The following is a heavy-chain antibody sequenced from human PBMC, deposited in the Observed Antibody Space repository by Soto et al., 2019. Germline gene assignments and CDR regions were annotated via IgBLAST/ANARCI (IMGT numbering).Heavy chain of an antibody. V-gene: IGHV4-59*02. Sequence: SETLSLTCSFSGDSVTSHYLTWIRQSPEKGLEWIGYMHYTGFSHYNPSLKSRLTISVDRSKNQFTLQLTSVTVADTAVYYCARGSTQAAGPKKNWFDPWGQGTLVTVSS. J-gene: IGHJ5*02. CDR2: MHYTGFS. CDR1: GDSVTSHY. D-gene: IGHD6-13*01. CDR3: ARGSTQAAGPKKNWFDP.